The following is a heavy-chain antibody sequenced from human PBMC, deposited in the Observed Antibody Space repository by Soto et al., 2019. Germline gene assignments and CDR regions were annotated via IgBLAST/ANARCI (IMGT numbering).Heavy chain of an antibody. CDR2: INSDGSST. V-gene: IGHV3-74*01. CDR3: TNWNYVDY. D-gene: IGHD1-1*01. J-gene: IGHJ4*02. CDR1: GFTFSNSW. Sequence: GGSLRLSCAASGFTFSNSWMHWVRQAPGKGLVWVSRINSDGSSTSYADSVKGRFTISRDNAKNTLYLQMDSLGAEDTAVYYCTNWNYVDYWGQGTLVTVSS.